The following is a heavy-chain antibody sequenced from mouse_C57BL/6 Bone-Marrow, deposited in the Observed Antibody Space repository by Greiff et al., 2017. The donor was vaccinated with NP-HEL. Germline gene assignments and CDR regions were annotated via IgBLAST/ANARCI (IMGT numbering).Heavy chain of an antibody. V-gene: IGHV1-82*01. J-gene: IGHJ3*01. Sequence: QVQLQQSGPELVKPGASVKISCKASGYAFSSSWMNWVKQRPGKGLEWIGRIYPGDGDTNYNGKFKGKATLTADKSSSTAYMQLSSLTSEDSAVYFCARHYYGSSYDAWFAYWGKGTLVTVSA. D-gene: IGHD1-1*01. CDR1: GYAFSSSW. CDR2: IYPGDGDT. CDR3: ARHYYGSSYDAWFAY.